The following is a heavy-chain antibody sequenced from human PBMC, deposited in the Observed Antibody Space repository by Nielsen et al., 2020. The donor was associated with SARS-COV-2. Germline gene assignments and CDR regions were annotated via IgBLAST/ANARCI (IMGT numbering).Heavy chain of an antibody. CDR1: GGSFGGYY. V-gene: IGHV4-34*01. CDR2: VNHRGGT. J-gene: IGHJ5*02. CDR3: ARESGLDTTDT. Sequence: SETLSLTCAVYGGSFGGYYWSWIRQPPGKGLEWIGEVNHRGGTNYSPSLKSRVTISMDASKNQFSLKMNSVTAADTAVYYCARESGLDTTDTWGQGVLVTVSS. D-gene: IGHD3/OR15-3a*01.